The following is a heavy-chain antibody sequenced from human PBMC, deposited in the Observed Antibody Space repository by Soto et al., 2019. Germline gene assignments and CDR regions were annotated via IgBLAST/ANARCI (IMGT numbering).Heavy chain of an antibody. Sequence: QVQLQESDPGLVKPSQTLSLTCTVSGGSISSGGYYWSWIRQHPGKGLEWIGYIYYSGSTYYNLSLMRRVTILVDTSKNQFSLKLSSVTAADTAVYYCARGVVVPAASYYYYGMDVWGQGTTVTVSS. D-gene: IGHD2-2*01. CDR3: ARGVVVPAASYYYYGMDV. J-gene: IGHJ6*02. CDR1: GGSISSGGYY. V-gene: IGHV4-31*03. CDR2: IYYSGST.